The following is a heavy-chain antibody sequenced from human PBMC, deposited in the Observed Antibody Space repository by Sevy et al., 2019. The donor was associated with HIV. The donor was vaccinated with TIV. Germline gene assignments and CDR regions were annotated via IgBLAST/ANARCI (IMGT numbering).Heavy chain of an antibody. CDR3: ARANGYCSSTSCEGGYFDY. Sequence: GGSLRLSCAASGFTFSSYDMHWVHQATGKGLEWVSAIGTAGDTYYPDSVKGRFTISRENAKNSLYLQMNSLRAGDTAVYYCARANGYCSSTSCEGGYFDYWGQGTLVTVSS. D-gene: IGHD2-2*03. CDR1: GFTFSSYD. J-gene: IGHJ4*02. V-gene: IGHV3-13*01. CDR2: IGTAGDT.